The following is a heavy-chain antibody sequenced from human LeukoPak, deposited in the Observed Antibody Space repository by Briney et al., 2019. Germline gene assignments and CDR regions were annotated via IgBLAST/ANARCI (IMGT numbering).Heavy chain of an antibody. D-gene: IGHD3-22*01. Sequence: PSETLSLTCTVSGGSISSSSYYWGWIRQPPGKGLEWIGSIYYSGSTYYNPSLKSRITISVDTSKNQFSLKLGSVTAADTAVYYCASRHYYGSSGPFVDYWGQGTLVTVSS. V-gene: IGHV4-39*01. CDR1: GGSISSSSYY. J-gene: IGHJ4*02. CDR2: IYYSGST. CDR3: ASRHYYGSSGPFVDY.